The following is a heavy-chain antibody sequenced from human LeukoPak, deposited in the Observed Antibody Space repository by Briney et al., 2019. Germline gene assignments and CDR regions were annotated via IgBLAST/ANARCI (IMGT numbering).Heavy chain of an antibody. CDR2: ISGSGGST. Sequence: PGGSLRLSCAASGFTFSSYAMSWVRQAPGKGLEWVSAISGSGGSTYYADSVKGRFTISRDNSKNTLYLQMNSLRAEDTAVYYCARGSPIGYSSGWSSNFDYWGQGTLVTVSS. V-gene: IGHV3-23*01. CDR1: GFTFSSYA. CDR3: ARGSPIGYSSGWSSNFDY. D-gene: IGHD6-19*01. J-gene: IGHJ4*02.